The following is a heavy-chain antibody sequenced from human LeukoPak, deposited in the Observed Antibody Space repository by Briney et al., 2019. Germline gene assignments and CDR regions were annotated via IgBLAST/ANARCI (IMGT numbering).Heavy chain of an antibody. V-gene: IGHV3-23*01. Sequence: GGSLRLSCAASGFTCSNYAMSWVRQAPGKGREWVSAITGGGSGIYYADSMKSRFTISRDNSKNTLYLQINSLRAEDTAVYYCATWGDYDVLTGYYVSDYWGQGTLVTVSS. CDR2: ITGGGSGI. CDR3: ATWGDYDVLTGYYVSDY. CDR1: GFTCSNYA. D-gene: IGHD3-9*01. J-gene: IGHJ4*02.